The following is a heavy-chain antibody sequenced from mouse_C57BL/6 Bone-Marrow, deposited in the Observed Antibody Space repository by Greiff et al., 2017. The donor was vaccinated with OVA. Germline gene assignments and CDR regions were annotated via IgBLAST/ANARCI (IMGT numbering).Heavy chain of an antibody. CDR3: ASGSTSFAY. CDR2: ISGGVGNT. CDR1: GFTFSSYT. Sequence: EVQLVESGGGLVKPGGSLKLSCAASGFTFSSYTMSWVRQTPEKRLEWVATISGGVGNTYYPDSVKGRFTISRDNAKNTLYLQMSSLRSEDTALYYCASGSTSFAYWGQGTLVTVSA. V-gene: IGHV5-9*01. J-gene: IGHJ3*01. D-gene: IGHD1-1*01.